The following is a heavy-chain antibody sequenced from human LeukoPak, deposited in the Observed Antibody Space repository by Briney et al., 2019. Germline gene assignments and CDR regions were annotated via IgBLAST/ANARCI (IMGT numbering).Heavy chain of an antibody. CDR1: GFTSSIYS. D-gene: IGHD1-26*01. CDR2: ISSSSSYI. CDR3: ARGSGSYDY. J-gene: IGHJ4*02. V-gene: IGHV3-21*01. Sequence: GGSLRLSCAPPGFTSSIYSLNWVRQAPGKGLEWVSCISSSSSYIYYADSVKGRFTISRDNAKNSLYLQMNSLRADDTAVYYCARGSGSYDYWGQGTLVIVSS.